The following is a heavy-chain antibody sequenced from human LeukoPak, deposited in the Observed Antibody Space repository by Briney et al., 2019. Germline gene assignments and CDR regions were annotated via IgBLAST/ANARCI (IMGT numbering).Heavy chain of an antibody. J-gene: IGHJ4*02. D-gene: IGHD5-12*01. V-gene: IGHV1-46*01. CDR1: GYTFTSYY. CDR2: INPSGGSA. CDR3: GGVCRHGYNLGY. Sequence: GASVKVSCKASGYTFTSYYMHWVRQAPGQGLEWLGIINPSGGSASYAQKFQGRVTMTRDTSTSTVYMELSSLRSDDTAVFYCGGVCRHGYNLGYWGQGTLVTVSS.